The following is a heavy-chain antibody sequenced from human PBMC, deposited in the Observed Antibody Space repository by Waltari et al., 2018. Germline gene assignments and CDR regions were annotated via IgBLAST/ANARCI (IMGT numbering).Heavy chain of an antibody. Sequence: QLQLQESGPGLVKPSETLSLTCTVSGGSISTTSYYWGWIRQPPGKGLEWIGSIYYSGTTSYNPSLKSRVTITRNTSISTAYMELSSLRSEDTAVYYCARGGPYSSSWSSPNYNWFDPWGQGTLVTVSS. CDR2: IYYSGTT. CDR3: ARGGPYSSSWSSPNYNWFDP. CDR1: GGSISTTSYY. J-gene: IGHJ5*02. V-gene: IGHV4-39*07. D-gene: IGHD6-13*01.